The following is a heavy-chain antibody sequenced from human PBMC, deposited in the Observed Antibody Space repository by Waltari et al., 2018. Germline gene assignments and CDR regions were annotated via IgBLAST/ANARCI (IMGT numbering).Heavy chain of an antibody. Sequence: QVQLVQSGAEVKKPGASVKVSCKASGYTFTSYAMHWVRQAPGQRLEWMGWINAGNGNTKYSQEFQGRVTITRDTSASTAYMELSSLRSEDMAVYYCARGRYYGSGSYTPYYYYYYYMDVWGKGTTVTVSS. CDR3: ARGRYYGSGSYTPYYYYYYYMDV. CDR1: GYTFTSYA. D-gene: IGHD3-10*01. J-gene: IGHJ6*03. V-gene: IGHV1-3*03. CDR2: INAGNGNT.